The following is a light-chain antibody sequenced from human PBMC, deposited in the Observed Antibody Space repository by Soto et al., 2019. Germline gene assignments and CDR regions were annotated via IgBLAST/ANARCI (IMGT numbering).Light chain of an antibody. CDR3: QQSYSTPRT. CDR2: AAS. Sequence: DIQMTQSPSSLSASVGDRFTITCRTSQTISSYFNWYQQKPGKAPKLLIYAASSLQSGVPSRFSGSGSGTDFTLTISSLQPEDFATYYCQQSYSTPRTFGGGTKVDIK. CDR1: QTISSY. V-gene: IGKV1-39*01. J-gene: IGKJ4*01.